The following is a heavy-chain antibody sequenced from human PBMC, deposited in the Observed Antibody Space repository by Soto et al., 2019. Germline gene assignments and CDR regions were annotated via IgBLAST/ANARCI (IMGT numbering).Heavy chain of an antibody. V-gene: IGHV3-20*04. J-gene: IGHJ6*02. CDR3: ARAKQQLVPYYYYGMDV. Sequence: EVQLVESGGGVVRPGGSLRLSCAASGFTFDDYGMSWGRQAPGKGLEWVAGINWNGGSTGYADSVKGRFTISRDNAKNSRYLQMNSLRAEDTALYYCARAKQQLVPYYYYGMDVWGQGTTVTVSS. D-gene: IGHD6-13*01. CDR2: INWNGGST. CDR1: GFTFDDYG.